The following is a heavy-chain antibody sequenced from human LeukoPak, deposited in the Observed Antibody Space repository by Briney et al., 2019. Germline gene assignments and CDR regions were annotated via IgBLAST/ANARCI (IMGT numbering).Heavy chain of an antibody. CDR2: LSGSGGAT. CDR1: EFTFSRFA. V-gene: IGHV3-23*01. D-gene: IGHD2-21*01. J-gene: IGHJ6*03. Sequence: GGSLRLSCEGSEFTFSRFAMSWGRQPPGRGLERVSRLSGSGGATYYADSVKGRFTTSRDNSKDTLYLQMDNLRADDTAVYYCAKHLGSHSFLFYYMDVWGKGTSVIVSS. CDR3: AKHLGSHSFLFYYMDV.